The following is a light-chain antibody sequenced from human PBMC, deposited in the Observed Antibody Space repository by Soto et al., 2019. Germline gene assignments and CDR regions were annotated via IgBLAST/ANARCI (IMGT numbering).Light chain of an antibody. V-gene: IGKV1-6*01. CDR3: LQDYNYPPT. Sequence: SQLTPPPSPLSESVGDVVTIACAASQGIRNDLGWYQQKPGKAPKLLIYAASSLQSGVPSRFSGSGSGTDFTLTISSLQPEDFATYYCLQDYNYPPTFGKGHKGDIK. CDR1: QGIRND. CDR2: AAS. J-gene: IGKJ1*01.